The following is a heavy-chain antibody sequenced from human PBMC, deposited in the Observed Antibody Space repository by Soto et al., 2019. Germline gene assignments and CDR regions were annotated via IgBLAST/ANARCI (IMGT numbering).Heavy chain of an antibody. CDR2: IIPIFGTA. Sequence: QVQLVQSGAEVKKPGSSVKVSCKASGGTFSSYAISWVRQAPGQGLEWMGGIIPIFGTANYAQKFQGRVTITADESTSTAYMELSSLRSEDTAVYYCARDRGGRYYDFWSGYSNWGQGPLVTVSS. J-gene: IGHJ4*02. CDR1: GGTFSSYA. CDR3: ARDRGGRYYDFWSGYSN. D-gene: IGHD3-3*01. V-gene: IGHV1-69*01.